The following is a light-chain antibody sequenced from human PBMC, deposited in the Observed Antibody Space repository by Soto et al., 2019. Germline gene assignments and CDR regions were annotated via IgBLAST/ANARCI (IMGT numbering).Light chain of an antibody. J-gene: IGLJ1*01. CDR1: GSNVGNHY. CDR2: DDN. CDR3: GAWDDGLSAYV. Sequence: QSVLTQPPSVSAAPGQKVTISCAGSGSNVGNHYISWYQQLPGTAPKVLIYDDNKRPSGIPDRFSGSKSATSATLGITGLKTGDEADYYCGAWDDGLSAYVFGPGTKVTVL. V-gene: IGLV1-51*01.